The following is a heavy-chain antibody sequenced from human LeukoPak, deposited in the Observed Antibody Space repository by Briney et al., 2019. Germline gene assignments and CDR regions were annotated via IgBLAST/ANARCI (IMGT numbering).Heavy chain of an antibody. D-gene: IGHD6-6*01. CDR3: ARDYRSPRIAARPSRSDYYYGMDV. Sequence: GGSLRLSCAASGFTFSSYWMSWVRQAPGKGLEWVANIKRDGSEKFYVDSVKGRFTISRDNAKNSLYLQMNSLRAEDTAVYYCARDYRSPRIAARPSRSDYYYGMDVWGQGTTVTVSS. V-gene: IGHV3-7*01. J-gene: IGHJ6*02. CDR1: GFTFSSYW. CDR2: IKRDGSEK.